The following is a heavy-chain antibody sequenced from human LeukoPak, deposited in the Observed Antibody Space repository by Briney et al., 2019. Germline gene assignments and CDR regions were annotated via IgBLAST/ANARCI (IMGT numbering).Heavy chain of an antibody. CDR3: ARDNWNYGSSMDV. Sequence: SETLSLTCTVSGGSVSSSRYYWSWIRQPPGKGLEWIGYIYYSGSTNYNPSLKSRVTISVDTSKNQFSLKLSSVTAADTAVYYCARDNWNYGSSMDVWGQGTTVTVSS. CDR2: IYYSGST. V-gene: IGHV4-61*01. J-gene: IGHJ6*02. D-gene: IGHD1-7*01. CDR1: GGSVSSSRYY.